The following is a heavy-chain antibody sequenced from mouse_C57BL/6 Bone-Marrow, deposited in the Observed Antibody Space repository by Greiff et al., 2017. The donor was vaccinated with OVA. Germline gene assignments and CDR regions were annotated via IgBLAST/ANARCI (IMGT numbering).Heavy chain of an antibody. CDR3: AAYGSSYYFDY. Sequence: QVQLKQSGAELVRPGASVKLSCKASGYTFTDYYINWVKQRPGQGLEWIARIYPGSGNTYYNEKFKGKATLTAEKSSSTAYMQLSSLTSEDSAVYFCAAYGSSYYFDYWGQGTTLTVSS. D-gene: IGHD1-1*01. CDR2: IYPGSGNT. V-gene: IGHV1-76*01. CDR1: GYTFTDYY. J-gene: IGHJ2*01.